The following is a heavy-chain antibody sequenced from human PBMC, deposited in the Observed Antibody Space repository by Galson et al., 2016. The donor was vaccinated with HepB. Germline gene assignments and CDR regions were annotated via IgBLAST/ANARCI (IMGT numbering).Heavy chain of an antibody. CDR2: ISRGGDDK. V-gene: IGHV3-21*04. J-gene: IGHJ4*02. Sequence: SLRLSCAASGFTFSTYDMNWVRQAPGKGLEWVSFISRGGDDKYYADSMEGRFTISRDNAKNSVYLQINSLRAEDTAVYYCASRGFYGSLDNWGQGTLVTVSS. CDR1: GFTFSTYD. CDR3: ASRGFYGSLDN. D-gene: IGHD6-25*01.